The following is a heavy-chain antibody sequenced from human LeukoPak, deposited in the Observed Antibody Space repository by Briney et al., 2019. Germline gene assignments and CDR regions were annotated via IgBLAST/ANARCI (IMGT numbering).Heavy chain of an antibody. CDR1: GFTFSSYA. D-gene: IGHD5-24*01. CDR2: ISGSGGST. CDR3: ARSRRDNYYYYYGMDV. V-gene: IGHV3-23*01. Sequence: GGSLRLSCAASGFTFSSYAMSWVRQAPGKGLEWVSGISGSGGSTYYADSVKGRFTISRDNSKNTLYLQMNSLRAEDTAVYYCARSRRDNYYYYYGMDVWGQGTTVTVSS. J-gene: IGHJ6*02.